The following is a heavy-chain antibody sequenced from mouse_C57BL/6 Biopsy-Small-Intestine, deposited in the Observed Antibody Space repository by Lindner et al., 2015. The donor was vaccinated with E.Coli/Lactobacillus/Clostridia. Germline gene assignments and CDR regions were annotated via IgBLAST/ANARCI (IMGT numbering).Heavy chain of an antibody. CDR3: ARSDDGSFAY. V-gene: IGHV1-42*01. D-gene: IGHD2-3*01. Sequence: VQLQESGPELVKPGASVKISCKASGYSFTGYYMNWVKQSPEKSLELIGEINPATGDATYNQKFKAKATLTVDKSSSTAYMQLKSLTSEDSAVYYCARSDDGSFAYWGQGTLVTVSA. CDR2: INPATGDA. CDR1: GYSFTGYY. J-gene: IGHJ3*01.